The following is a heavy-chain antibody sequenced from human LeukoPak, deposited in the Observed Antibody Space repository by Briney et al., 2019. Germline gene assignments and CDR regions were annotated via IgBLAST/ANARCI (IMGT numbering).Heavy chain of an antibody. CDR2: ISAYNGNT. J-gene: IGHJ4*02. CDR1: GYTFTSYD. D-gene: IGHD6-13*01. Sequence: ASVKVSCKASGYTFTSYDINWVRQATGQGLEWMGWISAYNGNTNYAQKLQGRVTMTTDTSTSTAYMELRSLRSDDTAVYYCARESWNYVDYWGQGTLVTVSS. CDR3: ARESWNYVDY. V-gene: IGHV1-18*01.